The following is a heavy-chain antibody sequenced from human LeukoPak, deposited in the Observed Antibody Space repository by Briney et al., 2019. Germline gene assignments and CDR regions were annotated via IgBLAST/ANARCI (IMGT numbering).Heavy chain of an antibody. V-gene: IGHV3-23*01. CDR2: ISGSGGST. J-gene: IGHJ5*02. CDR1: GFTFSSYA. Sequence: GGSLRLSCAASGFTFSSYAMSWVRQAPGKGLEWVSAISGSGGSTYYADSVKGRFTISRDNSKNTLYLQMNSLGAEDTAVYYCAKDVQQQLVNWFDPWGQGTLVTVSS. D-gene: IGHD6-13*01. CDR3: AKDVQQQLVNWFDP.